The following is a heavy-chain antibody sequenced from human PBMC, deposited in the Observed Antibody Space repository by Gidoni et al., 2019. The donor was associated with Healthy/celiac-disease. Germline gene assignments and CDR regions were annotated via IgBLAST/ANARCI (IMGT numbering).Heavy chain of an antibody. V-gene: IGHV4-59*01. CDR1: GGSISSYY. CDR3: ARVTSSGSYYNPAFDY. J-gene: IGHJ4*02. Sequence: QVQLQESGPGLVKPSETLSLTCTVSGGSISSYYWSWIRQPPGKGLEWSGYIYYSGSTNYNPSLKSRVTISVDTSKNQFSLKLSSVTAADTAVYYCARVTSSGSYYNPAFDYWGQGTLVTVSS. D-gene: IGHD3-10*01. CDR2: IYYSGST.